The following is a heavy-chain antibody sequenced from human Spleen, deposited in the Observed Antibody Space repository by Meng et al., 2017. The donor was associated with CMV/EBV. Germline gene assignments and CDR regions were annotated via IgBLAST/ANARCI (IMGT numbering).Heavy chain of an antibody. Sequence: ASVKVSCKASGYTFTSYGISWVRQAPGQRLEWMGWISGYNGNTNYAQKLQGRVIMTTDTSTSTAYMELRGLRADDTAVYYCARGYCSRTSCYVDYYYGLDVWGQGTTVTVSS. J-gene: IGHJ6*02. CDR2: ISGYNGNT. CDR3: ARGYCSRTSCYVDYYYGLDV. V-gene: IGHV1-18*01. D-gene: IGHD2-2*01. CDR1: GYTFTSYG.